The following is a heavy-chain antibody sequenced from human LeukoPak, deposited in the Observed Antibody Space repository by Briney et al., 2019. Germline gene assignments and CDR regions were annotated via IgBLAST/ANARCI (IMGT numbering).Heavy chain of an antibody. Sequence: SETLSLTCTVSGGSISSYYWTWIRQPPGKALEWNGYIYYSGRTSYNPSLKSRVTMSVDTSKNQFSLKLSSVTAADTAVYYCARDGNPWNLDVWGRGTLVTVSS. V-gene: IGHV4-59*01. D-gene: IGHD1-14*01. J-gene: IGHJ2*01. CDR1: GGSISSYY. CDR3: ARDGNPWNLDV. CDR2: IYYSGRT.